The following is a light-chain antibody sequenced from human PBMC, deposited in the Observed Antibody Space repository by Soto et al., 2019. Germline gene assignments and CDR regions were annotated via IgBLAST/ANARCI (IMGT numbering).Light chain of an antibody. J-gene: IGKJ1*01. CDR3: QQRSNWPRT. CDR2: DAS. CDR1: QSVRTN. Sequence: EVMMTQFPDTVSVTPGETVTLSCGASQSVRTNLAWYQQKPGQAPRLLIYDASNRATGIPARFSGSGSGTDFTLTISSLEPEDSAVYYCQQRSNWPRTFGQGTKVDIK. V-gene: IGKV3-11*01.